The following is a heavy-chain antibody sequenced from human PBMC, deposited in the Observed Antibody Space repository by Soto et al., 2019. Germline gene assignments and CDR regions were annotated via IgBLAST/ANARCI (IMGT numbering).Heavy chain of an antibody. J-gene: IGHJ6*02. D-gene: IGHD3-10*01. CDR2: ISGSGGST. Sequence: PGGSLRLSCAASGFTFSSYAMSWVRQAPGKGLEWVSAISGSGGSTYYADSVKGRFTISRDNSKNTLYLQMNSLRAEDTAVYYCAKGFLWFGESRVGMDVWGQGTTVTVSS. CDR1: GFTFSSYA. V-gene: IGHV3-23*01. CDR3: AKGFLWFGESRVGMDV.